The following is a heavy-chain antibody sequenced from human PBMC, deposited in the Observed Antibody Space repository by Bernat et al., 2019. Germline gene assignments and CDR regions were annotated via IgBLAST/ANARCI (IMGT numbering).Heavy chain of an antibody. Sequence: EVQLVESGGDLVQPGGSLRLSCAASGFTFSSYDMHWVRQGTGKGLEWVSGIGTAGDTYYAGSVKGRFTISREYAKNSLYLQMNSLRAGETALYYWVRGTSSGSGSYYWFDPWGQGTLVTVSS. V-gene: IGHV3-13*01. CDR1: GFTFSSYD. CDR2: IGTAGDT. J-gene: IGHJ5*02. D-gene: IGHD3-10*01. CDR3: VRGTSSGSGSYYWFDP.